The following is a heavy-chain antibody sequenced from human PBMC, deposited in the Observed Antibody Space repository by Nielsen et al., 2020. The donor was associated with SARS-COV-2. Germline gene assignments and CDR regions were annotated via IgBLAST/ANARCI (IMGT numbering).Heavy chain of an antibody. D-gene: IGHD5-12*01. CDR1: GGSISSYY. J-gene: IGHJ5*01. V-gene: IGHV4-59*12. CDR3: GRSGYSGSAITSHLDS. Sequence: SETLSLTCTVSGGSISSYYWSWIRQPPGKGLEWIGYIYYSGTTYYNPSLKSRATLSVDTSENQFSLRLTSVTAADTAVYYCGRSGYSGSAITSHLDSWGQGTLVTVSS. CDR2: IYYSGTT.